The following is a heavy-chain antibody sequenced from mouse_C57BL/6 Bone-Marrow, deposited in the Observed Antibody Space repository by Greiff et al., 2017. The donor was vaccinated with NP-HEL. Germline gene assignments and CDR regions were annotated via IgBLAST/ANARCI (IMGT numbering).Heavy chain of an antibody. CDR1: GFTFSDYG. D-gene: IGHD2-2*01. V-gene: IGHV5-17*01. Sequence: EVQVVESGGGLVKPGGSLKLSCAASGFTFSDYGMHWVRQAPGKGLEWVAYISSGSSTIYCADTVKGRFTISRDNAKNTLFLQMTSLRSADTAMYYCARGLRRGFAYWGQGTLVTVSA. J-gene: IGHJ3*01. CDR3: ARGLRRGFAY. CDR2: ISSGSSTI.